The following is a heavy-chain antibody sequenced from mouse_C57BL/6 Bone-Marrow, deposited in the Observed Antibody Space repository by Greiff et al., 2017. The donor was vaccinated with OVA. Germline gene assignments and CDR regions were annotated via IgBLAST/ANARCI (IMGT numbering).Heavy chain of an antibody. CDR1: GFTFSDFY. CDR3: ARGYGNYGYFDV. V-gene: IGHV7-1*01. J-gene: IGHJ1*03. CDR2: SRNKANDYTT. D-gene: IGHD2-1*01. Sequence: EVQVVESGGGLVQSGRSLRLSCATSGFTFSDFYMEWVRQAPGKGLEWIAASRNKANDYTTEYSASVKGRFIVSRDTSQSILYLQMNALRAEDTAIYYCARGYGNYGYFDVWGTGTTVTVSS.